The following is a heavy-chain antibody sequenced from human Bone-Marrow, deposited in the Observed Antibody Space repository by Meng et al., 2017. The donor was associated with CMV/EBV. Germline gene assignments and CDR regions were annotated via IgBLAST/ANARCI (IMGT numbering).Heavy chain of an antibody. CDR3: ARPYTIFGVVIPGVVDY. D-gene: IGHD3-3*01. CDR2: ISAYNGNT. J-gene: IGHJ4*02. Sequence: ASVKVSCKASGYNFPSYGITWIRQAPGQGLEWMASISAYNGNTNYAQKVQGRVTVTTDTSTSTAYMELRSLRSDDTAVYYCARPYTIFGVVIPGVVDYWGQGTLVTVSS. V-gene: IGHV1-18*01. CDR1: GYNFPSYG.